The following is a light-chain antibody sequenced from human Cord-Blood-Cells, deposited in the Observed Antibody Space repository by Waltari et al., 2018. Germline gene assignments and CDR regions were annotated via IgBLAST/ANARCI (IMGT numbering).Light chain of an antibody. CDR2: RNK. J-gene: IGLJ3*02. CDR1: SSNIGRNY. Sequence: QSVLTQQPSASGTPGQRVTISCSGSSSNIGRNYVYWYQQLPGTAPKLLIYRNKQRPSGVPDRFSGSKSGTSASLAISGLRSEDEADYYCAAWDDSLSGRVFGGGTKLTVL. V-gene: IGLV1-47*01. CDR3: AAWDDSLSGRV.